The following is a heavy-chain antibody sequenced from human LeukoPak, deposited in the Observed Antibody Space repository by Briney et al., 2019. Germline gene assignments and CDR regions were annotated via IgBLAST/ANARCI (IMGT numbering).Heavy chain of an antibody. D-gene: IGHD1-14*01. CDR1: GFTFSSYA. Sequence: GGSLRLSCAASGFTFSSYAMHWVRQAPGKGLEWVAVISYDGSNKYYADSVKGRFTISRDNSKNTLYLQMSSLRAEDTAVYYCARGILTPDDYWGQGTLVTVSS. CDR3: ARGILTPDDY. J-gene: IGHJ4*02. CDR2: ISYDGSNK. V-gene: IGHV3-30-3*01.